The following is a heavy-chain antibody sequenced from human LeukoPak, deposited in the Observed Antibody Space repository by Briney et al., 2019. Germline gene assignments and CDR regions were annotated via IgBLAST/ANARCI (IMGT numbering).Heavy chain of an antibody. CDR1: GGSISSYH. CDR3: ARRNDADY. Sequence: SETLSLTCTVSGGSISSYHWSWIRQPPGKGLEWIGYIYYSGSTNYNPSLKSRVTISVDTSKNQFSLKLSSVTAADTAVYYCARRNDADYWGQGTLVTVSS. J-gene: IGHJ4*02. CDR2: IYYSGST. V-gene: IGHV4-59*08. D-gene: IGHD1-1*01.